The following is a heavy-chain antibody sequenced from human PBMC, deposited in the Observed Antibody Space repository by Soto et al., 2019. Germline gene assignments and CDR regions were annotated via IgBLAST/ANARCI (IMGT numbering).Heavy chain of an antibody. V-gene: IGHV4-31*03. J-gene: IGHJ5*02. CDR1: GGSISSGGYY. CDR2: IYYSGST. CDR3: ARSNRARYCSSTSCYGNWFDP. Sequence: TLSLTCTVSGGSISSGGYYWSWIRQHPGKGLEWIGYIYYSGSTYYNPSLKSRVTISVDTSKNQFSLKLSSVTAADTAVYYCARSNRARYCSSTSCYGNWFDPWGQGTLVTVSS. D-gene: IGHD2-2*01.